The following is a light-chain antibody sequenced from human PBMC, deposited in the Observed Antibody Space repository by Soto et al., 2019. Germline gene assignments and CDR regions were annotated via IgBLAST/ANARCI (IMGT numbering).Light chain of an antibody. CDR1: QSVSSSY. Sequence: EIVLTQSPGTLSLSPGERATLPCRASQSVSSSYLAWYQQKPGQAPRLLIYDASTRATGIPDRFSGSGSGTDFTLTISRLEPEDFAVYYCQQYGSSPGLFTFGPGTKVDIK. CDR3: QQYGSSPGLFT. J-gene: IGKJ3*01. CDR2: DAS. V-gene: IGKV3-20*01.